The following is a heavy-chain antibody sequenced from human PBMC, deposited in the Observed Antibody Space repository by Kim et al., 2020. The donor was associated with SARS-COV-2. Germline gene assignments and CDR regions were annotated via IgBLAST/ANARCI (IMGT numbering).Heavy chain of an antibody. CDR1: GFTFSSYS. CDR2: INSNGSDG. V-gene: IGHV3-7*03. CDR3: ARDHAGYAAEADY. D-gene: IGHD2-2*01. J-gene: IGHJ4*02. Sequence: GGSLRLSCAASGFTFSSYSMTWVRQAPGKGLEWVADINSNGSDGYYVDSVKGRFTISRDNAKNSLYLQMNSLRAEDTALYYCARDHAGYAAEADYWGQGTLVPVSS.